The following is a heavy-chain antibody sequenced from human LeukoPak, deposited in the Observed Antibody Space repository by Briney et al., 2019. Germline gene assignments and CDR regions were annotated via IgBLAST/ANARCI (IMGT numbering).Heavy chain of an antibody. Sequence: SETLSLTCTVSGGSISSGSYYWSWIRQPAGKGLEWIGYIYYSGSTNYNPSLKSRVTISVDTSKNQFSLKLSSVTAADTAVYYCARGGTVTTPYYYYGMDVWGQGTTVTVSS. CDR1: GGSISSGSYY. D-gene: IGHD4-17*01. J-gene: IGHJ6*02. CDR3: ARGGTVTTPYYYYGMDV. V-gene: IGHV4-61*10. CDR2: IYYSGST.